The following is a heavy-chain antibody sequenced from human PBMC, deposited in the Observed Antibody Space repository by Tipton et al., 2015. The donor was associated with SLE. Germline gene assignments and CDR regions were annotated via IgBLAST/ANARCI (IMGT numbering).Heavy chain of an antibody. CDR2: IKQDGSEK. D-gene: IGHD3-22*01. J-gene: IGHJ3*01. CDR1: GFRFDDVA. V-gene: IGHV3-7*01. CDR3: ARDLLSPEDNSGFYGLDPYDV. Sequence: GSLRLSCAGSGFRFDDVAMHWVRQAPGKGLEWVANIKQDGSEKSYVDSMKGRLTISRDNTKNSLYLQMSSLRAEDTAVYYCARDLLSPEDNSGFYGLDPYDVWGQGTMVIVSS.